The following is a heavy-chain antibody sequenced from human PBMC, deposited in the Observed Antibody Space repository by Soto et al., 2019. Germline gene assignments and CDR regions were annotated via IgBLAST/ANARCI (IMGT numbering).Heavy chain of an antibody. D-gene: IGHD2-15*01. CDR3: ARDRLYCSGGSCYSTNWFDP. V-gene: IGHV1-69*13. Sequence: GASVKVSCKASGYTFTSYGISWVRQAPGQGLEWMGGIIPIFGTANYAQKFQGRVTITADESTSTAYMELSSLRSEDTAVYYCARDRLYCSGGSCYSTNWFDPWGQGTLVTVSS. CDR2: IIPIFGTA. J-gene: IGHJ5*02. CDR1: GYTFTSYG.